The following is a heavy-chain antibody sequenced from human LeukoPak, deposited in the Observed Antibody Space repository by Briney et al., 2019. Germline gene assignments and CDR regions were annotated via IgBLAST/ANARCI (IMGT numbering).Heavy chain of an antibody. CDR3: ARDGQQLVRGGGWFDP. V-gene: IGHV4-4*07. CDR2: IYTSGST. Sequence: SETLSLTCTLSGGSISSYYWSWIRQPAGKGLEWIGRIYTSGSTNYNPSLKSRVTMSVDTSKNQFSLKLSSVTAADTAVYYCARDGQQLVRGGGWFDPWGQGTLVTVSS. CDR1: GGSISSYY. J-gene: IGHJ5*02. D-gene: IGHD6-6*01.